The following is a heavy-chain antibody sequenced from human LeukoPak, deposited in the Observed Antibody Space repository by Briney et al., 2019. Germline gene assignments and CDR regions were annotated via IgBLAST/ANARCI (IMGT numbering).Heavy chain of an antibody. D-gene: IGHD6-19*01. CDR3: ARAFSAWPHAFDI. CDR1: GGSITTYY. Sequence: SETLSFTATASGGSITTYYWSGFRKPPGKGLSGLGYISYSGTTTYSPSLESRVTIPLDTSRNQFSLRLSSLTAADTAVYYCARAFSAWPHAFDIWGQGTMVTVSS. CDR2: ISYSGTT. J-gene: IGHJ3*02. V-gene: IGHV4-59*13.